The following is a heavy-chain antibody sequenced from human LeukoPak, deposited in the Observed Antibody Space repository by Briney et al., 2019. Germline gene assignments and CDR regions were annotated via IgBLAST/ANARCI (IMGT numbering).Heavy chain of an antibody. D-gene: IGHD5-18*01. V-gene: IGHV4-39*07. Sequence: SETLSLTCTVAGDSISSSSCYWGWIRQSPGEGLEWIGSIYYNGKTYSNPSLKSRVSISVDTSKNQFSLKLSSVTAADTAVYYCAKSSYSIFDYWGQGTLVTVSS. J-gene: IGHJ4*02. CDR3: AKSSYSIFDY. CDR2: IYYNGKT. CDR1: GDSISSSSCY.